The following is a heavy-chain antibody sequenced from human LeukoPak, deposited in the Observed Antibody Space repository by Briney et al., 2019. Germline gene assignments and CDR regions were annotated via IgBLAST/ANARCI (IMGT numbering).Heavy chain of an antibody. Sequence: ASVKVSCKASGYSFTSYYIHWVRQAPGQGLEWLGIINPSSGSTTYAQKLQGRVTMTRDTSTGTVYMELSGLRSEDTAVYYCARGCSSTSCAYYGMDVWGQGTTVTVSS. CDR2: INPSSGST. D-gene: IGHD2-2*01. CDR1: GYSFTSYY. J-gene: IGHJ6*02. CDR3: ARGCSSTSCAYYGMDV. V-gene: IGHV1-46*01.